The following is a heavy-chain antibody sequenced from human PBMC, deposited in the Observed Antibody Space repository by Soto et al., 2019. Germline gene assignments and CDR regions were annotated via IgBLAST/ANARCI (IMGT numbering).Heavy chain of an antibody. J-gene: IGHJ4*02. CDR1: GFTFNNYN. CDR3: ARSVPGNVVVAGKVFDY. V-gene: IGHV3-48*01. Sequence: EVQLVESGGGLVQPGGSLRLSCAASGFTFNNYNMNWVRQAPGKGLEWVSYISTSSVSIYYADSVKGRFTISRDNAKSSLYLQMNSLRAEDTAVYYCARSVPGNVVVAGKVFDYWGQGTLVTVSS. CDR2: ISTSSVSI. D-gene: IGHD2-21*01.